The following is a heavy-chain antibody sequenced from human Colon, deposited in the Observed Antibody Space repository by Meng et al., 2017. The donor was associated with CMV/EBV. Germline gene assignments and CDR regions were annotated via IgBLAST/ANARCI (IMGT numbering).Heavy chain of an antibody. CDR2: IYWDDDK. CDR1: GFSPDSHGVG. V-gene: IGHV2-5*02. CDR3: SRRRTSIPFDY. Sequence: QITLKESGPTLVKPTQTLTLTCTFSGFSPDSHGVGVGWIRQPPGKAPEWVALIYWDDDKRYSPSLENRLTITKDTSKNQVVLTMTDMGPMDTATYFCSRRRTSIPFDYWGQGILVTVSS. J-gene: IGHJ4*02. D-gene: IGHD2-21*01.